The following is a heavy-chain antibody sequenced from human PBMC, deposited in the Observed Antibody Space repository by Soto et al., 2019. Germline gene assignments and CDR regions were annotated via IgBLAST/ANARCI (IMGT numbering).Heavy chain of an antibody. V-gene: IGHV3-33*01. CDR2: IWDDGRRK. J-gene: IGHJ4*02. CDR3: ATWQGSLNFHY. CDR1: GFTFSLYG. Sequence: GGSLRLSCAASGFTFSLYGMHWVRQAPGKGLEWVAAIWDDGRRKDYADSVKDRLFISRDNSKNTLYLQLDSLRPEDTAVYYCATWQGSLNFHYWGQGALVTVSS.